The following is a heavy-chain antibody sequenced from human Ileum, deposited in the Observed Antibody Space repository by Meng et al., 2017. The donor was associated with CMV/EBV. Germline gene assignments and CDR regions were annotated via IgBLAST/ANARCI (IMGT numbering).Heavy chain of an antibody. CDR2: IYHGGST. Sequence: QVQRQEPGPGLLKPSDTLSLTSPVSGDSITSFYWSWIRQPAGKALEWIGRIYHGGSTNYNPSLKSRVTLSVDTSKNQFSMRLTSVTAADTAVYYCARGPGGFGDFNFDYWGQGTLVTVSS. CDR3: ARGPGGFGDFNFDY. D-gene: IGHD3-16*01. J-gene: IGHJ4*02. V-gene: IGHV4-4*07. CDR1: GDSITSFY.